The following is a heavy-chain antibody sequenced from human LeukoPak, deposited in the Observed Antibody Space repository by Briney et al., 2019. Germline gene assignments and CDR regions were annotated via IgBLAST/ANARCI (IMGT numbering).Heavy chain of an antibody. CDR2: TYYRSKCYT. D-gene: IGHD3-22*01. V-gene: IGHV6-1*01. J-gene: IGHJ4*02. CDR3: ARGSSRIYYYDSSGYSHAFDY. CDR1: GDSVSSNSAA. Sequence: SQTLSLTCAISGDSVSSNSAAWNWVRQSPSRGLEWLGRTYYRSKCYTDYAESVKSRITINPDTSKNQFSLQVNSVTPEDTGVYYCARGSSRIYYYDSSGYSHAFDYWGQGILVTVSS.